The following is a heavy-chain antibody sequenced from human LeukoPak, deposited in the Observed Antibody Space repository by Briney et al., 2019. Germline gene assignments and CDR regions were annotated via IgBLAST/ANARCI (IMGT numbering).Heavy chain of an antibody. CDR3: ARSRPALGTFDY. J-gene: IGHJ4*02. CDR2: IIPIFGTA. V-gene: IGHV1-69*05. CDR1: GGTFSSYA. D-gene: IGHD3-16*02. Sequence: AVKVSCKASGGTFSSYAISWVRQAPGQGLEWMGGIIPIFGTANYAQKFQGRVTITTDESTSTAYMELSSLRSEDTAVYYCARSRPALGTFDYWGQGTLVTVSS.